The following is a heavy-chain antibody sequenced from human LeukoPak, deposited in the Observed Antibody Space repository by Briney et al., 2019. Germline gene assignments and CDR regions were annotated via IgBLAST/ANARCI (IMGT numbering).Heavy chain of an antibody. D-gene: IGHD6-19*01. J-gene: IGHJ3*02. CDR2: IIPIFGTA. Sequence: SVKVSCKASGGTFSSYAMSWVRQAPGQGLEWMGGIIPIFGTANYAQKFQGRVTITADESTSTAYMELSSLRSEDTAVYYCARSSGYSSVGNAFDIWGQGTMVPVSS. CDR3: ARSSGYSSVGNAFDI. V-gene: IGHV1-69*13. CDR1: GGTFSSYA.